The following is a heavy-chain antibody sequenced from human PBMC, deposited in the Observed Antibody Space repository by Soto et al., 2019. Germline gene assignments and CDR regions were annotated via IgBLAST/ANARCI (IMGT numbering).Heavy chain of an antibody. V-gene: IGHV4-4*07. Sequence: SETLSLTCTVSGVSININYWIWIRQPAGKGLEWIGRFYITGSANYNPSLNSRVTMSLDKSKNQFSLTLSFVTAADTAVYYCAREDYYNSNNWFDPWGQGIQGTVSS. CDR2: FYITGSA. CDR3: AREDYYNSNNWFDP. CDR1: GVSININY. D-gene: IGHD3-22*01. J-gene: IGHJ5*02.